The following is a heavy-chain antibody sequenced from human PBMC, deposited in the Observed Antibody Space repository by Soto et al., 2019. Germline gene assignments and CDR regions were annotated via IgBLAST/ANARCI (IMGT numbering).Heavy chain of an antibody. D-gene: IGHD7-27*01. Sequence: ASVKVSCKASGYTFTNYDINWVRQATGQGPEWMGWMNPDSGDTGYVPNFQGRVSMTRSTSISTAYMELSDLRSEDTAVYYCARSRGGTGVHFDFWGQGTQVTVSS. CDR3: ARSRGGTGVHFDF. CDR1: GYTFTNYD. V-gene: IGHV1-8*01. CDR2: MNPDSGDT. J-gene: IGHJ4*02.